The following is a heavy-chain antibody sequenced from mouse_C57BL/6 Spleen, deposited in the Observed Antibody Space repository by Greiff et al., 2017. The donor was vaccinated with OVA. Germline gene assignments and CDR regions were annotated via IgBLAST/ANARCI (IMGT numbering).Heavy chain of an antibody. D-gene: IGHD2-1*01. CDR2: IYPGSGST. J-gene: IGHJ4*01. CDR3: ARGDYYGKGYAMDY. V-gene: IGHV1-55*01. Sequence: VQLQQSGAELVKPGASVKMSCKASGYTFTSYWITWVKQRPGQGLEWIGDIYPGSGSTNYNEKFKSKATLTVDTSSSTAYMQLSSLTSEDSAVYYCARGDYYGKGYAMDYWGQGTSVTVSS. CDR1: GYTFTSYW.